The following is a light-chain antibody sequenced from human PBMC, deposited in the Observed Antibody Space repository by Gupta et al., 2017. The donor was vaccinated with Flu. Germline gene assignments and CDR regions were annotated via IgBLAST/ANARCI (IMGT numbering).Light chain of an antibody. Sequence: QSWLTQPPSVSGAPGQRLTISCTGSSSNLGAGYDVHWYQHVPGKAPKLLLYGNNHRPSGVPDRFSGSKSGTSASLAITGLQADDEADYFCQSYDSSLSGSVFGGGTKLTVL. CDR2: GNN. V-gene: IGLV1-40*01. CDR3: QSYDSSLSGSV. J-gene: IGLJ3*02. CDR1: SSNLGAGYD.